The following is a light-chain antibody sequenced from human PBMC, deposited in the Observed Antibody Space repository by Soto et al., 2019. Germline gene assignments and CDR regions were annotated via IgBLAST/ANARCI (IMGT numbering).Light chain of an antibody. J-gene: IGLJ1*01. V-gene: IGLV1-36*01. CDR2: YDD. Sequence: QSVLTQPPSVSEAPRQRVTISCSGSSSNIGNNAVNWYQQLPGKAPKLLIYYDDLLPSGVSDRFSGSKSGTSASLAISGLQSEDEDDYYCAAWDDSLNGLVFGTGTKLTVL. CDR1: SSNIGNNA. CDR3: AAWDDSLNGLV.